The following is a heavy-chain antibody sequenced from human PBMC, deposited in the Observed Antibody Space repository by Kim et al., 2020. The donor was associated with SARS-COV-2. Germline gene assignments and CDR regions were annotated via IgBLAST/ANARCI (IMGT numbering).Heavy chain of an antibody. Sequence: ASVKVSCKASGYTFTTYGISWVRQAPGQGLEWMGWINGYNGNTNYAQKFQGRVSMTTDTSTSTAYMDLKSLGSDDTAVYYCARDDIAVRPRYYYGMAVWGKGTTVIVSS. CDR2: INGYNGNT. D-gene: IGHD6-6*01. CDR1: GYTFTTYG. J-gene: IGHJ6*04. CDR3: ARDDIAVRPRYYYGMAV. V-gene: IGHV1-18*01.